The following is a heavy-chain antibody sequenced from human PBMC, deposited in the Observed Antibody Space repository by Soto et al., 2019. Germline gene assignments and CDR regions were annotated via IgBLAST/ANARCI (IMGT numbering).Heavy chain of an antibody. CDR2: INPNSGGT. CDR3: ARDGRYDFWSGARREKYMDV. D-gene: IGHD3-3*01. J-gene: IGHJ6*03. V-gene: IGHV1-2*04. CDR1: GYTFTGYY. Sequence: ASVKVSCKASGYTFTGYYMHWVRQAPGQGLEWMGWINPNSGGTNYAQKFQGWVTMTRDTSISTAYMELSRLRSDDTAVYYCARDGRYDFWSGARREKYMDVWGKGTTVTVSS.